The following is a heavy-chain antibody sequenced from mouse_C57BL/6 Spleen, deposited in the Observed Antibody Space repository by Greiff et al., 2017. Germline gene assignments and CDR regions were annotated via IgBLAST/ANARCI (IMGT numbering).Heavy chain of an antibody. D-gene: IGHD2-1*01. Sequence: EVLLVESGGGLVKPGGSLKLSCAASGFTFSSYAMSWVRQTPEKRLEWVATISDGGSYTYYPNNVKGRFTISRDNATNNLYLQMSHLKSEDTAMYYCALNYDYAMDYWGQGTSVTVSS. V-gene: IGHV5-4*01. J-gene: IGHJ4*01. CDR2: ISDGGSYT. CDR3: ALNYDYAMDY. CDR1: GFTFSSYA.